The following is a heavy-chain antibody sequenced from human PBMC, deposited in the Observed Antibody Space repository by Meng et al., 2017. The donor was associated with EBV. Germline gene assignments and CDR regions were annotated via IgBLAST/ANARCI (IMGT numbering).Heavy chain of an antibody. CDR1: GFSLSTRGVG. Sequence: TTLKCSGPTLVNPQQPLTLTCTFPGFSLSTRGVGVGWIRQPPGKALEWLALIYWDDDKRYSPSLKSRLTITKDTSKNQVVLTMTNMDPVDAATYYCAHIIAARPFDYWGQGTLVTVSS. CDR2: IYWDDDK. J-gene: IGHJ4*02. D-gene: IGHD6-6*01. CDR3: AHIIAARPFDY. V-gene: IGHV2-5*02.